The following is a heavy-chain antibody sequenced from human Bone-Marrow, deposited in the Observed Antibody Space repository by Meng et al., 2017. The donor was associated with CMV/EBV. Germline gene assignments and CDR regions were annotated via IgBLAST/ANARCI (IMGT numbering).Heavy chain of an antibody. D-gene: IGHD2-2*01. CDR1: GFTFSSYS. CDR2: ISSSSSYI. J-gene: IGHJ4*02. CDR3: ARDHWVVVPAAMRGDC. V-gene: IGHV3-21*01. Sequence: GESLKISCAASGFTFSSYSMNWVRQAPGKGLEWVSSISSSSSYIYYADSVKGRFTISRDNAKNSLYLQMNSLRAEDTAVYYCARDHWVVVPAAMRGDCWGQGTLVTVSS.